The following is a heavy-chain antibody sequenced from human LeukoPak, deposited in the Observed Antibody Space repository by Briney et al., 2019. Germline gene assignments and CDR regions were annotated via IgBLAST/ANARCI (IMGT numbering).Heavy chain of an antibody. J-gene: IGHJ4*02. D-gene: IGHD3-22*01. CDR1: GGSFSGYY. Sequence: SETLSLTCAVYGGSFSGYYWSWIRQPPGKGLEWIGYIYYSGGTNYNPSLKSRVTTSVDTSKNQFSLKLSSVTAADTAVYYCARNYDSSGSAYYFDYWGQGTLVTVSS. V-gene: IGHV4-59*01. CDR3: ARNYDSSGSAYYFDY. CDR2: IYYSGGT.